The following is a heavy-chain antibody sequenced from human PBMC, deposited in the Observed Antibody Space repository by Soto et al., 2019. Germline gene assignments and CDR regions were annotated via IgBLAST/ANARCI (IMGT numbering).Heavy chain of an antibody. D-gene: IGHD2-8*01. CDR2: IAVGSGYT. CDR3: AADATAWQQMVPSDY. CDR1: GFTFTSSA. J-gene: IGHJ4*02. Sequence: SVKVSCKASGFTFTSSAFQWVRQARGQRLEWIGWIAVGSGYTNYAQRFQDRVTLTRDMSTATTYMELSRLTSEDMAIYYCAADATAWQQMVPSDYWGQGTLVTVSS. V-gene: IGHV1-58*01.